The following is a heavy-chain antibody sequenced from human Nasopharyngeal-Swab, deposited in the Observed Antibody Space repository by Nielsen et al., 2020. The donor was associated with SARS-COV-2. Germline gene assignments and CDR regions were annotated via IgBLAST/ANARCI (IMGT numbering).Heavy chain of an antibody. D-gene: IGHD1-7*01. Sequence: GESLKISCKGSGYSFTSYWISWVRQMPGKGPEWMGRIDPSDSYTNYSPSFQGHVTISADKSISTAYLQWSSLKASDTAMYYCARFSSGTIPSVDYWGQGTLVTVSS. CDR3: ARFSSGTIPSVDY. CDR1: GYSFTSYW. CDR2: IDPSDSYT. V-gene: IGHV5-10-1*01. J-gene: IGHJ4*02.